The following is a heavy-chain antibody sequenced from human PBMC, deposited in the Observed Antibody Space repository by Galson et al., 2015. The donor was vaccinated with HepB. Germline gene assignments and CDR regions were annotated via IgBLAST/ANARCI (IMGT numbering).Heavy chain of an antibody. Sequence: SLRLSCAASGFIFSSYWMHWVRQAPGKGLVWVSRINSDGSSTSYADSVKGRFTISRDNSKNTLYLQMNSLRAEDTAVYYCARGKTPLVVPAASPFYYYYYMDVWGKGTTVTVSS. D-gene: IGHD2-2*01. J-gene: IGHJ6*03. V-gene: IGHV3-74*01. CDR1: GFIFSSYW. CDR2: INSDGSST. CDR3: ARGKTPLVVPAASPFYYYYYMDV.